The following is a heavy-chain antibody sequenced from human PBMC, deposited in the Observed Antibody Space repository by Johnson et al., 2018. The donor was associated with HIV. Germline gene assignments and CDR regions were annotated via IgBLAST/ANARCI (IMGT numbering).Heavy chain of an antibody. CDR2: ISYDGSNK. V-gene: IGHV3-30*04. CDR3: ARESRTTVVIRGGAFDI. D-gene: IGHD4-23*01. CDR1: GFTFSSYA. Sequence: QVQLVESGGGVVQPGRSLRLYCAASGFTFSSYAMHWVRQAPGKGLEWVAVISYDGSNKYYADSVKGRFTISRDNSKNTLYLQMNSLRAEDTAVYYCARESRTTVVIRGGAFDIWGQGTMVTVSS. J-gene: IGHJ3*02.